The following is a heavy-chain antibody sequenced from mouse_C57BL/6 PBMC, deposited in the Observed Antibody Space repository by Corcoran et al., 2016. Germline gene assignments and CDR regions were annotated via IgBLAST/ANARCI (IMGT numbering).Heavy chain of an antibody. CDR3: ARPYSNYDY. J-gene: IGHJ2*01. CDR2: INTYAGVP. D-gene: IGHD2-5*01. V-gene: IGHV9-3*01. Sequence: QLVQSGPELQKPGETVKISCKASGYTFTTYGMSWVKQAPGKGLKWMGWINTYAGVPTYADDFKGRFAFSLETSASTAYLQINNLKNDDTATYFCARPYSNYDYWRQGTTRTVSS. CDR1: GYTFTTYG.